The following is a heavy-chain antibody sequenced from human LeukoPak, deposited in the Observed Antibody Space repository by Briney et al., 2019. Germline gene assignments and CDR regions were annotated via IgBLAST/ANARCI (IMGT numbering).Heavy chain of an antibody. J-gene: IGHJ4*02. Sequence: GGSLRLSCAASGFTFGSYAMSWVRQAPGKGLEWVSAISGSGGSTYYADSVKGRFTISRDNSKNTLYLQMNSLRAEDTAVYYCAKDFYGSGSYHHYWGQGTLVTVSS. CDR1: GFTFGSYA. D-gene: IGHD3-10*01. CDR2: ISGSGGST. V-gene: IGHV3-23*01. CDR3: AKDFYGSGSYHHY.